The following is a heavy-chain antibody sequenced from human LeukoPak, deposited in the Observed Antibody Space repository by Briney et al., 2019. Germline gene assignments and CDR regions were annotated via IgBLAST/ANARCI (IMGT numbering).Heavy chain of an antibody. V-gene: IGHV4-59*01. CDR3: ARSTYDYEDY. D-gene: IGHD4-17*01. CDR2: IYYSGST. CDR1: GGSISSYY. J-gene: IGHJ4*02. Sequence: PSETLSLTCTVSGGSISSYYWSWIRQPPGKGLEWIGYIYYSGSTNYNPSLKSRVTISVDTSKNQFSLKLSSVTAADTAVYHCARSTYDYEDYWGQGTLVTVSS.